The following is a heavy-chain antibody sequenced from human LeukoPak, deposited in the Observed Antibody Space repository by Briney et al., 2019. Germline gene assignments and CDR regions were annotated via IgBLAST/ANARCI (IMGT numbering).Heavy chain of an antibody. D-gene: IGHD4-23*01. CDR1: VFALDSWAMA. CDR2: IYYTDEI. Sequence: SGSTLVKPTQTLTLTFTFPVFALDSWAMAGACIRQPPCQSLDKLGTIYYTDEIRYSPSLKTRLTMAKDTSKTQVFLMMTNMDPVDTAAYYCAQYPDYGGDYDAFDVWGQGTMVTVSS. CDR3: AQYPDYGGDYDAFDV. J-gene: IGHJ3*01. V-gene: IGHV2-5*01.